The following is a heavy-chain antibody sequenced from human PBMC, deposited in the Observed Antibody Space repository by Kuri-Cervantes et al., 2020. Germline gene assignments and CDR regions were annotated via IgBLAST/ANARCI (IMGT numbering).Heavy chain of an antibody. J-gene: IGHJ6*02. Sequence: LSLTCAASGFTFSSYAMHWVRQAPGKGLEWVAVISYDGSNKYYADSVKGRFTISRDNSKNTLYLQMNSLRAEDTAVYYCARGGSYYRSSRPYYYYGMDVWGQGTTVTVSS. D-gene: IGHD1-26*01. CDR3: ARGGSYYRSSRPYYYYGMDV. CDR2: ISYDGSNK. CDR1: GFTFSSYA. V-gene: IGHV3-30-3*01.